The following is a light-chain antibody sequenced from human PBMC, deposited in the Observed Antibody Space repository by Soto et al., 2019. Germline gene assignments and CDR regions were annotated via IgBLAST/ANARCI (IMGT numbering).Light chain of an antibody. CDR3: QQYKNWPPIT. CDR2: GAF. Sequence: EIVMTQSPATLSVSPGERATLSCRASQSVSYNLAWYQQKPGQGPRLLIYGAFTRATGIPARFSGSGSGTEFTLTISSLQSEDFAVYYCQQYKNWPPITFGGGIKVEIK. V-gene: IGKV3-15*01. CDR1: QSVSYN. J-gene: IGKJ4*01.